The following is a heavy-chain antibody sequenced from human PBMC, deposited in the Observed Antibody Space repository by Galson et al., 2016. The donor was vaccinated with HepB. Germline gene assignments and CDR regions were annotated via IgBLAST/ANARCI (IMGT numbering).Heavy chain of an antibody. CDR2: FYYSGST. V-gene: IGHV4-39*01. Sequence: SETLSLTCTVSDDSISSSSYYWGWIRQPPGKGLEWIGSFYYSGSTFYNPSLKSRVTLSVDTSKKQFSLKLNSVTAADTAVYYCARHGPVTTHFYWGQGTLVTFSS. CDR1: DDSISSSSYY. J-gene: IGHJ4*02. CDR3: ARHGPVTTHFY. D-gene: IGHD4-11*01.